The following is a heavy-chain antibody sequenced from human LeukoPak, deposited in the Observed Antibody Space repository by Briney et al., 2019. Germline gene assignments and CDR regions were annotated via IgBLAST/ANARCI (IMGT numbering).Heavy chain of an antibody. CDR3: ARLKLGAYFDL. CDR2: VYNSGDT. Sequence: SETLSLTCTVSGGSISSYYWSWIRQPPGKGLEWVGYVYNSGDTGKNPSLKSRVTILLDTSKNQCSLKLTSVSAADTAVYYCARLKLGAYFDLWGRGTLVTVSS. V-gene: IGHV4-59*08. CDR1: GGSISSYY. J-gene: IGHJ2*01. D-gene: IGHD3-16*01.